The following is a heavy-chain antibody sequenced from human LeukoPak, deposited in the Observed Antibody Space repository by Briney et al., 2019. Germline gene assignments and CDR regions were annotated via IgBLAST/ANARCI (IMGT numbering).Heavy chain of an antibody. CDR2: ISSSSSYI. D-gene: IGHD1/OR15-1a*01. Sequence: PGGSLRLSCAGSGFTFSSYSMNWVRQAPGKGLEWVSFISSSSSYIYYADSVKGRFTISRDNAKNSLNLQMNSLRAEDTAVYYCARVGEEQNLDYWGQGTLVTVSS. V-gene: IGHV3-21*01. CDR3: ARVGEEQNLDY. J-gene: IGHJ4*02. CDR1: GFTFSSYS.